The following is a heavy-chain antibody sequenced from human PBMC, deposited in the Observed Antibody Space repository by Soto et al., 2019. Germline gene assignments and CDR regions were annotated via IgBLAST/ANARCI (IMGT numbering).Heavy chain of an antibody. V-gene: IGHV3-21*01. CDR2: ISSSSSYI. CDR3: ARDQGGSPLYYYYYGMDV. CDR1: GFTFSSYS. J-gene: IGHJ6*02. Sequence: VGSLRLSCAASGFTFSSYSMNWVRQAPGKGLEWVSSISSSSSYIYYADSVKGRFTISRDNAKNSLYLQMNSLRAEDTAVYYCARDQGGSPLYYYYYGMDVWGQGTTVTVS. D-gene: IGHD3-16*01.